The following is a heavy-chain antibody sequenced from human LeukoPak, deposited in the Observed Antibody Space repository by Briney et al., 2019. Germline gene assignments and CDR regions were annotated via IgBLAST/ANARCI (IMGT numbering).Heavy chain of an antibody. J-gene: IGHJ5*02. D-gene: IGHD3-9*01. CDR3: ARPLVSPRRTYYDILTGSGWFDP. Sequence: KPSETLSLTCAVYGGSFSGYYWSWIRQPPGKGLGWIGEINHSGSTNYNPSLKSRVTISVDTSKNQFSLKLSSVTAADTAVYYCARPLVSPRRTYYDILTGSGWFDPWGQGTLVTVSS. V-gene: IGHV4-34*01. CDR1: GGSFSGYY. CDR2: INHSGST.